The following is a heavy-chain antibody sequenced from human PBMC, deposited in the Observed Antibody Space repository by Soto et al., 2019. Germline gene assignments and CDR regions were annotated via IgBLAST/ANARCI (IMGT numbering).Heavy chain of an antibody. Sequence: PSETLSLTCAVYGGSFSGYYWSWIRQPPGKGLEWIGEINHSGSTNYNPSLKSRVTISVDTSKNQFSLKLSSVTAADTAVYYCARGGIAAAGPYSYYFDYWGQGTLVTVSS. CDR2: INHSGST. CDR1: GGSFSGYY. J-gene: IGHJ4*02. V-gene: IGHV4-34*01. D-gene: IGHD6-13*01. CDR3: ARGGIAAAGPYSYYFDY.